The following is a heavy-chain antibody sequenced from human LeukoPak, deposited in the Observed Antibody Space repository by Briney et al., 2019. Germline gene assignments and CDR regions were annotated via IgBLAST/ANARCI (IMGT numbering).Heavy chain of an antibody. D-gene: IGHD3-22*01. J-gene: IGHJ6*03. V-gene: IGHV1-8*01. CDR1: GYTFSTST. Sequence: GASVKVSCKASGYTFSTSTIGWVRQAAGQGLEWMGWINPKNGKTSYAQKFQDRVTMTENTSTSTAYMELSSLRSEDTAVYYCARGLAPYSYEYSGHDPYYYYNMDVWGKGTTVIISS. CDR3: ARGLAPYSYEYSGHDPYYYYNMDV. CDR2: INPKNGKT.